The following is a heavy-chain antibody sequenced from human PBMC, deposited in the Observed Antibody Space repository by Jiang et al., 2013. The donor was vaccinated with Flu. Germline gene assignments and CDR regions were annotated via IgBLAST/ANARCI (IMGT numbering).Heavy chain of an antibody. CDR2: IFYIGTT. CDR1: GGSINSHY. CDR3: ARGDCTGGTCSPPYFDY. V-gene: IGHV4-59*11. J-gene: IGHJ4*02. Sequence: QLVESGPGLVKPSETLSLTCTVSGGSINSHYWNWIRQPPGKGLEWIGYIFYIGTTNHNPSLKSRATISVDTSKNQLSLKLSSLTAADTAVYYCARGDCTGGTCSPPYFDYWGRGTLVTVSS. D-gene: IGHD2-8*02.